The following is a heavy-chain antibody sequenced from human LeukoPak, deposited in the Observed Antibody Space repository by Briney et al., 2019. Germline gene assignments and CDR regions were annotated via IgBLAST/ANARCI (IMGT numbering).Heavy chain of an antibody. D-gene: IGHD6-13*01. J-gene: IGHJ1*01. V-gene: IGHV3-48*03. CDR2: ISGDSTTI. Sequence: PGGSLRLSCAAAGLSFSSYKMYWVRQAPGKGLEWVSYISGDSTTIYYADSVKGRFTISRDNAKNSLYLRMDSLRAEDTAIYYCVPPAAGLRRTISTEYFQHWGPGTLVTVSS. CDR1: GLSFSSYK. CDR3: VPPAAGLRRTISTEYFQH.